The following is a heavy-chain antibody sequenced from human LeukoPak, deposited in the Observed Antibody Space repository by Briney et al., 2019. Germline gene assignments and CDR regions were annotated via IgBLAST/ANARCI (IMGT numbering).Heavy chain of an antibody. Sequence: GGSLRLSCAASGFTFDDYAMHWVRQAPGKGVDGVSGISWNSGSIGYGDSVKGRFPISRDNAKNSLYLQMNSLRAEDTALYYCAKDGALSIAARPSYFDYWGQGTLVTVSS. CDR3: AKDGALSIAARPSYFDY. CDR2: ISWNSGSI. V-gene: IGHV3-9*01. D-gene: IGHD6-6*01. J-gene: IGHJ4*02. CDR1: GFTFDDYA.